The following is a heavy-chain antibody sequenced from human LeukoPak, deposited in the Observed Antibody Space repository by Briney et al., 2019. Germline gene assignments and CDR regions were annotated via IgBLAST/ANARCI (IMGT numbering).Heavy chain of an antibody. Sequence: GRSLRLSCAASGFTFSTYAMHWVRQAPGKGLEWMALIRSDGGNKYYTDSVKGRFTISRDNSKNTLYLQMNGPRVEDTAVYYCAKGLHSGSYLDALDIWGQGTMVTVFS. CDR2: IRSDGGNK. CDR1: GFTFSTYA. D-gene: IGHD1-26*01. J-gene: IGHJ3*02. V-gene: IGHV3-30*02. CDR3: AKGLHSGSYLDALDI.